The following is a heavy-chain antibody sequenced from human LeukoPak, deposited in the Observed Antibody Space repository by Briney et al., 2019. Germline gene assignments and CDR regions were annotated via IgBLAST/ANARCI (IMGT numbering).Heavy chain of an antibody. D-gene: IGHD3-10*01. CDR1: GFTFSGYS. J-gene: IGHJ5*02. Sequence: GGSLRLSCAASGFTFSGYSMNWVRQAPGKGLEWVSYISSSGSTIYYADSVKGRFTISRDNAKNSLYLQMNSLRAEDTAVYYCARGSGSYFTNWFDPWGQGTLVTVSS. V-gene: IGHV3-48*04. CDR2: ISSSGSTI. CDR3: ARGSGSYFTNWFDP.